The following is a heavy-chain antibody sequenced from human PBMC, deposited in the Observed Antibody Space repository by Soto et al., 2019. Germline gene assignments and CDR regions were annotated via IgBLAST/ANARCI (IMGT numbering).Heavy chain of an antibody. J-gene: IGHJ6*02. V-gene: IGHV4-31*03. D-gene: IGHD3-10*01. CDR2: IYYSGST. CDR1: GGSISSGGYY. CDR3: ARHPYYYGSGSYYNRKGYYGMDV. Sequence: PSETLSLTCTVSGGSISSGGYYWSWIRQHPGKGLEWIGYIYYSGSTYYNPSLKSRVTISVDTSKNQFSLKLSSVTAADTAVYYCARHPYYYGSGSYYNRKGYYGMDVWGQGTTVTVS.